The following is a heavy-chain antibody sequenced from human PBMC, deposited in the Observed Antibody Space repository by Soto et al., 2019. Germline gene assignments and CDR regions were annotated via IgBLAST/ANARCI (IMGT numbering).Heavy chain of an antibody. Sequence: QVQLQQWGAGLLKPSETLSLTCTFSGGSSRNLFWSWIRQPPGKGLEWIAEINHSGRTNYNPSLKSRATISEDTSNKQFSLTLNSVTAADTAVYYCARGIGDYDSSGYYDYFDSWGQGTLVTVSS. V-gene: IGHV4-34*01. D-gene: IGHD3-22*01. CDR3: ARGIGDYDSSGYYDYFDS. J-gene: IGHJ4*02. CDR1: GGSSRNLF. CDR2: INHSGRT.